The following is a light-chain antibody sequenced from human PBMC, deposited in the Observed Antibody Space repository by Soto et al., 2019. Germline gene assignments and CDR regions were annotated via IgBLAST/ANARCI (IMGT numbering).Light chain of an antibody. J-gene: IGKJ2*01. CDR2: AAF. V-gene: IGKV1-39*01. CDR3: QQTYSIPYT. Sequence: DIQMTQSPSSLSASVEDRVTITCRASQSISTYLNWYQQKPGKAPNLLIYAAFSLQSGVPSRFGGSGSGTDFTLTISSLQPEDFVTYYCQQTYSIPYTFGQGTTLEIK. CDR1: QSISTY.